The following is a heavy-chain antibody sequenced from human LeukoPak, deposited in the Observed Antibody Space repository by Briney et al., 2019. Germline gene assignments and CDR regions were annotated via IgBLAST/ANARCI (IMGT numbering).Heavy chain of an antibody. CDR3: ERLNGGSNLLGDAFDI. J-gene: IGHJ3*02. Sequence: GESLKISGKASGYIFTIYGIVWVGQMPGKGLEWMGIIYPGDSNAKYSPSFQRQVTISAHNSITTAYLKWRSLKASDPAMYYCERLNGGSNLLGDAFDIWGQGTMVTVST. CDR1: GYIFTIYG. V-gene: IGHV5-51*01. CDR2: IYPGDSNA. D-gene: IGHD4/OR15-4a*01.